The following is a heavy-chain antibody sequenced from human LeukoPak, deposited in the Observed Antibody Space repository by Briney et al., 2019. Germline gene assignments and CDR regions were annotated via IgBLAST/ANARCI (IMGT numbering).Heavy chain of an antibody. Sequence: ASVKVSCKASGYTFTSYDINWVRQATGQGLEWMGWMDPNSGNTGYAQKSQGRVTMTRNTSISTAYMELSSLRSEDTAVYYCARVRYYYGSGSRNFDYWGQGTLVTVSS. CDR1: GYTFTSYD. J-gene: IGHJ4*02. D-gene: IGHD3-10*01. V-gene: IGHV1-8*01. CDR2: MDPNSGNT. CDR3: ARVRYYYGSGSRNFDY.